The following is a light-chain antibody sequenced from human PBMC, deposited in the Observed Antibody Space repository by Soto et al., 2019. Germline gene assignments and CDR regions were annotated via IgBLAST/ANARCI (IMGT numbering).Light chain of an antibody. V-gene: IGKV1-5*03. CDR3: QQYNNYSWT. CDR1: QSISSR. J-gene: IGKJ1*01. CDR2: RAS. Sequence: DTQMTQSPSTLSASVGDRVTITCRASQSISSRLAWYQQKPGKAPKLLIYRASSLESGVPSRFSGSESGTELTLTISSLQPDDFATYYCQQYNNYSWTFGQGTRVEIK.